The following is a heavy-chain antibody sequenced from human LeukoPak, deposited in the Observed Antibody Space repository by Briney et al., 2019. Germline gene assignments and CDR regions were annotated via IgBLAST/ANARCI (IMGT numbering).Heavy chain of an antibody. CDR1: GYTFTSHD. CDR2: MNPNSGNT. V-gene: IGHV1-8*02. D-gene: IGHD1-26*01. J-gene: IGHJ6*02. CDR3: ARAGVAATSYYYYDMDV. Sequence: ASVKVSCKASGYTFTSHDINWVRQATGQGLEWMGWMNPNSGNTGYAQKFQGRVTMTRDTSISTAYMELRRLRFDDMAVYYCARAGVAATSYYYYDMDVWGQGTTVTVSS.